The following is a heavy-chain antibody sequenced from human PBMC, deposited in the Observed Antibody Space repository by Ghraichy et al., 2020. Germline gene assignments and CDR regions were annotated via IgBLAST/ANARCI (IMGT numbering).Heavy chain of an antibody. CDR1: GLTFSSYA. Sequence: GESLNISCAASGLTFSSYAMHWVRQAPGKGLEWVAVISYDGSNLYYADSVKGRFTISRDNSKNTLYLQMNSLRAEDTAVYYCARGGKPDCLPLDFDYWGQGTLVTVAS. D-gene: IGHD3-9*01. CDR2: ISYDGSNL. CDR3: ARGGKPDCLPLDFDY. V-gene: IGHV3-30*04. J-gene: IGHJ4*02.